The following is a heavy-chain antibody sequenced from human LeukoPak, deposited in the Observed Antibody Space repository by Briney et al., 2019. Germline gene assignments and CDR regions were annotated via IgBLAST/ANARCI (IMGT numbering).Heavy chain of an antibody. CDR3: ARGRMYYSGSGPPEFDY. D-gene: IGHD3-10*01. J-gene: IGHJ4*02. CDR2: IRYDGSNK. Sequence: GGSLRLSCAASGFTFSSYGMHWVRQAPGKGLEWVAFIRYDGSNKYYADSVKGRFTISRDNSKNTLYLQMNSLRAEDTAVYYCARGRMYYSGSGPPEFDYWGQGTLVTVSS. V-gene: IGHV3-30*02. CDR1: GFTFSSYG.